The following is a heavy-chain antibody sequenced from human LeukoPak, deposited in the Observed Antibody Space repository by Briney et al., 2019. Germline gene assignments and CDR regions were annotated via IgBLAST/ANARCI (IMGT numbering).Heavy chain of an antibody. CDR2: ISGSGDST. J-gene: IGHJ4*02. CDR3: ANDRGMVRDFDY. D-gene: IGHD3-10*01. Sequence: GGSLRLSCAASGFTFSSYAMSWVRQAPGKGLEWVSAISGSGDSTYYADSVKGRFTISRDNSKNTLYLQMNSLRAEDTAVYYCANDRGMVRDFDYWGQGTLVTVSS. V-gene: IGHV3-23*01. CDR1: GFTFSSYA.